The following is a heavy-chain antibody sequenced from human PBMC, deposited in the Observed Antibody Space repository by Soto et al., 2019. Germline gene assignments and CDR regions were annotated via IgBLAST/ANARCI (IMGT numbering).Heavy chain of an antibody. CDR1: GFTFDDYG. CDR2: INWNGGST. Sequence: EVQLVESGGGVVRPGGSLRLSCAASGFTFDDYGMSWVRQAPGKGLEWVSGINWNGGSTGYADSVKGRFTISRDNAKNSLYLQMTSLRAEDTALYYCASGSNYDYVWGSYRFDYWGQGTLVTVSS. D-gene: IGHD3-16*02. CDR3: ASGSNYDYVWGSYRFDY. J-gene: IGHJ4*02. V-gene: IGHV3-20*04.